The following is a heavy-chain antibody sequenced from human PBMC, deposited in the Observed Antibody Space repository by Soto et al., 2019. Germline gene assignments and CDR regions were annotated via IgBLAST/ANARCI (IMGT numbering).Heavy chain of an antibody. J-gene: IGHJ4*02. V-gene: IGHV3-30*18. CDR1: GFTFSSYG. CDR3: AKDLERWRWYYFDY. D-gene: IGHD2-15*01. CDR2: ISYDGSNK. Sequence: PGGSLRLSCAASGFTFSSYGMHWVRQAPGKGLEWVAVISYDGSNKYYADSVKGRFTISRDNSKNTLYLQMNSLRAEDTAVYYCAKDLERWRWYYFDYWGQGTLVTVSS.